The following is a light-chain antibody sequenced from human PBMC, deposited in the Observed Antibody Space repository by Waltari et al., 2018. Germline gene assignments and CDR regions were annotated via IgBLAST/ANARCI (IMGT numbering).Light chain of an antibody. V-gene: IGLV1-47*01. J-gene: IGLJ2*01. Sequence: QSVLTQPPSASGTPGQRVTISCSGSSSNIGSNYVYWYQQLPGTAPKLLIVRNNQRPSGVPDRFSGSKSGTSASLAISGLRSEDEADYYCAAWDDSLSGSVFGGGTKLTVL. CDR3: AAWDDSLSGSV. CDR1: SSNIGSNY. CDR2: RNN.